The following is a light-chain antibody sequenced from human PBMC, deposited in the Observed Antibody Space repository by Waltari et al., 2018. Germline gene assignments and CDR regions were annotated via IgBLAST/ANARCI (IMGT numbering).Light chain of an antibody. CDR1: QSVSTY. CDR3: QQRFNWPPIT. Sequence: EIVLTQSPATLSLSPGERAILSCRASQSVSTYLAGYQQRPGQAPRLLIYDASNRATGVPARFSGSGSGTDFTLTISSLEPEDFAVYYCQQRFNWPPITFGPGTKVDI. CDR2: DAS. V-gene: IGKV3-11*01. J-gene: IGKJ3*01.